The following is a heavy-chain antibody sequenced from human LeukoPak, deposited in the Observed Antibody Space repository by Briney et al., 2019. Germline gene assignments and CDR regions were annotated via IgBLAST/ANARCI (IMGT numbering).Heavy chain of an antibody. Sequence: HPGRSLRLSCAASGFTFSSYGMHWVRQAPGKGLEWVAVIWYDGSNKYYADSVKGRFTISRDNSKNTLYLQMNSLRAEDTAVYYCARDASGYDSSQYYFDYWGQGTLVTVSS. CDR2: IWYDGSNK. CDR3: ARDASGYDSSQYYFDY. D-gene: IGHD5-12*01. CDR1: GFTFSSYG. J-gene: IGHJ4*02. V-gene: IGHV3-33*01.